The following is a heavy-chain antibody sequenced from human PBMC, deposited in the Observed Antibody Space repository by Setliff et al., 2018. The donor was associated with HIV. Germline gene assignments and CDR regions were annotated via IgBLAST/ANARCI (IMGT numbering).Heavy chain of an antibody. CDR2: INYSGST. J-gene: IGHJ2*01. CDR3: ARGLGQQLGRFWYFDL. CDR1: GGSFSGYY. Sequence: SETLSLTCAVYGGSFSGYYWSWIRQPPGKGLEWIGEINYSGSTNYNPSLKSRVTISVDTSKDQFSLKLSSVTAADTAVYYCARGLGQQLGRFWYFDLWGRGTLVTVSS. V-gene: IGHV4-34*01. D-gene: IGHD6-13*01.